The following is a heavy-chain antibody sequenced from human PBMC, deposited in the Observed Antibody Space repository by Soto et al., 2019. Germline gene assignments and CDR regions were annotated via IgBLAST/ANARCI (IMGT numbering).Heavy chain of an antibody. CDR2: IYYTRNT. Sequence: QVQLQESGPGLVKPSRTLSLTCTVSGGSISSGGTGSYWTWIRQLPGKGLEWIGYIYYTRNTYYNPSLKSRPTISIDTSENQFSLKLTSVTAADTAVYFCASGHDAYKVRYWGQGTLVTVSS. CDR3: ASGHDAYKVRY. J-gene: IGHJ4*02. D-gene: IGHD1-1*01. CDR1: GGSISSGGTGSY. V-gene: IGHV4-31*03.